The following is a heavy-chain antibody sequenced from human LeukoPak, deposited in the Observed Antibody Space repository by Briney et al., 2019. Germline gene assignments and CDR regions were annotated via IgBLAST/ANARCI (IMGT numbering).Heavy chain of an antibody. CDR3: ARHEYSGSYYGLSWFDP. CDR1: GGSISISGYC. V-gene: IGHV4-39*01. Sequence: PAATLSLTCTLSGGSISISGYCSGWIRQPPGKGLEWIASIYDSGSTYYNPSLKTRVTISVDTSKNQLSLKLSSLTAADTAVYYCARHEYSGSYYGLSWFDPWGQGALVTVSS. D-gene: IGHD1-26*01. J-gene: IGHJ5*02. CDR2: IYDSGST.